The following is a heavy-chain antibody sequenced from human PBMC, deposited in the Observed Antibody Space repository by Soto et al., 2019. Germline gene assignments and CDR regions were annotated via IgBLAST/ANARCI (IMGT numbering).Heavy chain of an antibody. CDR1: GASISYGGYS. V-gene: IGHV4-30-2*06. CDR2: ITHLENT. J-gene: IGHJ4*02. Sequence: QLRLQESGSGVVKTSESLSLTCTVFGASISYGGYSWSWIRQSPGGGLEWIGHITHLENTYFNPSFKSRLTMSIDRTKNQFSLKLTSMTAADKGVYSCVRGGGYDSFEYWGQGILVTVSS. D-gene: IGHD5-12*01. CDR3: VRGGGYDSFEY.